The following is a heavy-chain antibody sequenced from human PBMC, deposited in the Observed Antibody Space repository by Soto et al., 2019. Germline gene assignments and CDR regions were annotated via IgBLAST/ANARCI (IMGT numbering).Heavy chain of an antibody. Sequence: ESGGGVVQPGRSLRLSCAASGFTFSSYGMHWVRQAPGKGLEWVAVIWYDGSNKYYADSVKGRFTISRDNSKNTLYLQMNSLRAEDTAVYYCASPYYYGSGSYFDYWGQGTLVTVSS. V-gene: IGHV3-33*01. J-gene: IGHJ4*02. CDR1: GFTFSSYG. CDR3: ASPYYYGSGSYFDY. CDR2: IWYDGSNK. D-gene: IGHD3-10*01.